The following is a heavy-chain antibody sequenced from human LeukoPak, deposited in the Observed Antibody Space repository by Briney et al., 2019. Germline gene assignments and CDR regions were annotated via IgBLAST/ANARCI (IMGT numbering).Heavy chain of an antibody. V-gene: IGHV4-59*12. CDR3: ARSFTVTTLGDY. D-gene: IGHD4-17*01. CDR2: IYYSGST. J-gene: IGHJ4*02. Sequence: SETLSLTCTVSGGSISSYYWSWIRQPPGKGLEWIGYIYYSGSTNYNPSLKSRVTISVDTSKNQFSLKLSSVTAADTAVYYCARSFTVTTLGDYWGQGTLVTVSS. CDR1: GGSISSYY.